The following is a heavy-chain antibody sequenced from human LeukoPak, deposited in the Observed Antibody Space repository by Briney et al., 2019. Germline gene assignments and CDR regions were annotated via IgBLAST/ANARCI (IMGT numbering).Heavy chain of an antibody. Sequence: GGSLRLSCAASGFTFSSYDMSWVRQAPGKGLEWVSAISGSGGNTYYADSVKGRFTISRDNAKNPLYLQMNSLRAEDTAVCYCARLAALRGFYYYMDVWGKGATVTVSS. CDR3: ARLAALRGFYYYMDV. D-gene: IGHD6-6*01. CDR2: ISGSGGNT. CDR1: GFTFSSYD. V-gene: IGHV3-23*01. J-gene: IGHJ6*03.